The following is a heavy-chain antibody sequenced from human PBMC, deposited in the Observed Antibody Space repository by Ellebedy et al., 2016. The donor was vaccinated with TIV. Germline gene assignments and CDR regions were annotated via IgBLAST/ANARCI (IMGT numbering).Heavy chain of an antibody. CDR1: GFTFSNYN. CDR2: IRSTGSDK. CDR3: ARGGNVDTAMAYYYGMDA. V-gene: IGHV3-21*06. J-gene: IGHJ6*02. D-gene: IGHD5-18*01. Sequence: GGSLRLSCVASGFTFSNYNMNWVRQSPGKGLEWVSSIRSTGSDKYYAESVKGRFTISRDNAQNTLFLQMNSLRVEDTAVYYCARGGNVDTAMAYYYGMDAWGQGTTVTVSS.